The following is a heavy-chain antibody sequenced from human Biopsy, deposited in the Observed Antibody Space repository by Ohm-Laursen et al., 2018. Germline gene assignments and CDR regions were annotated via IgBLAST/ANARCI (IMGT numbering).Heavy chain of an antibody. CDR1: GYSISSGYY. J-gene: IGHJ4*02. Sequence: TLSLTCAVSGYSISSGYYWGWIRQPPGKGLEWIGSIYHSGSTYYNPSLKSRVTISVDTSKNQFSLKLSSVTAADTAVYYCARVGVGAPSIDYFDSWGQGALVTVSS. D-gene: IGHD1-26*01. CDR2: IYHSGST. V-gene: IGHV4-38-2*01. CDR3: ARVGVGAPSIDYFDS.